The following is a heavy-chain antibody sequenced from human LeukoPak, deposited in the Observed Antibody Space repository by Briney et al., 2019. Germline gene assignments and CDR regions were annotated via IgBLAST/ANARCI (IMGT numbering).Heavy chain of an antibody. J-gene: IGHJ4*02. V-gene: IGHV3-30-3*01. CDR2: ISYDGSNK. CDR1: GFTFSSYA. CDR3: ARDQGSSWYYFDY. D-gene: IGHD6-13*01. Sequence: GGSLRLSCAASGFTFSSYAMHWVRQAPGKGLEWVPVISYDGSNKYYADSVKGRFTIPRDNSKNTLYLQMNSLRAEDTAVYYCARDQGSSWYYFDYWGQGILVTVSS.